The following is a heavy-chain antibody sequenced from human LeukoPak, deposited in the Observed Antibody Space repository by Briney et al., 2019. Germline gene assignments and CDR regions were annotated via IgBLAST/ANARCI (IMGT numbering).Heavy chain of an antibody. Sequence: GGSLRLSCAASGLTFNNYWMNWVRQAPGKGLEWVANIKQDGSEKKYVDSVKGRFTISRDNAKNSLYLQMNSLRAEDTAVYYCARDHHRRLYDSQARDTFDIWGQGTMVTVSS. CDR1: GLTFNNYW. CDR2: IKQDGSEK. J-gene: IGHJ3*02. V-gene: IGHV3-7*01. CDR3: ARDHHRRLYDSQARDTFDI. D-gene: IGHD3-22*01.